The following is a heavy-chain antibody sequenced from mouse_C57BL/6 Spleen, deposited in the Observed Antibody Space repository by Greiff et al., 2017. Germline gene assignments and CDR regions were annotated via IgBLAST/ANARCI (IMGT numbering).Heavy chain of an antibody. J-gene: IGHJ3*01. CDR2: ISGGGGNT. CDR1: GFTFSSYT. D-gene: IGHD4-1*01. CDR3: ARHEMGLGPAWFAY. Sequence: EVMLVESGGGLVKPGGSLKLSCAASGFTFSSYTMSWVRQTPEKRLEWVATISGGGGNTYYPDSVKGRFTISRDNAKNTLYLQMSSLRSEDTALYYCARHEMGLGPAWFAYWGQGTLVTVSA. V-gene: IGHV5-9*01.